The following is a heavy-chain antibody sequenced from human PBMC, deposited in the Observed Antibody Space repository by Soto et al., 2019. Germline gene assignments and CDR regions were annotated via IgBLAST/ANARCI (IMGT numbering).Heavy chain of an antibody. Sequence: GGSLRLSCAASGFTFSSYAMSWVRQAPGKGLEWVSAISGSGGSTYYADSVKGRFTISRDNSKNTLYLQMNSLRAEDTAVYYCAKKIFRTLTRRYYYYGMDVWGQGTTVTVSS. D-gene: IGHD3-9*01. CDR3: AKKIFRTLTRRYYYYGMDV. CDR1: GFTFSSYA. J-gene: IGHJ6*02. V-gene: IGHV3-23*01. CDR2: ISGSGGST.